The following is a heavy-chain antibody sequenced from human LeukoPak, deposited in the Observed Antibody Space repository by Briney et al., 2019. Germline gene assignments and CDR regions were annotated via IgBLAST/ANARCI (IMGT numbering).Heavy chain of an antibody. J-gene: IGHJ4*02. CDR3: ARVLARRVVIIGYFDY. CDR2: IKQDGSEK. CDR1: GFTFSSYW. V-gene: IGHV3-7*01. Sequence: SGGSLRLSCAASGFTFSSYWMSWVRRAPGKGLEWVANIKQDGSEKFYVDSVEGRFTISRDNAKSSLYLQMSSLRAEDTAVYYCARVLARRVVIIGYFDYWGQGTLVTVSS. D-gene: IGHD3-3*01.